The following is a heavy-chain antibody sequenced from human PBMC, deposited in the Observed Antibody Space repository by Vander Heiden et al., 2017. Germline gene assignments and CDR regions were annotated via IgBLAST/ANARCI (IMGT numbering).Heavy chain of an antibody. CDR2: ISHDGSNN. J-gene: IGHJ6*02. CDR3: AKDYSNKNYYYYGMDV. Sequence: QVQLVESGGDVVQPGRSLRLSCAASGFTVSSYGMHWVRQAPGKGLEWVAVISHDGSNNYYADSVKGRFTISRDTSKNTVYLQMDSLRAEDTAVYYCAKDYSNKNYYYYGMDVWGQGTTVTVS. CDR1: GFTVSSYG. D-gene: IGHD6-13*01. V-gene: IGHV3-30*18.